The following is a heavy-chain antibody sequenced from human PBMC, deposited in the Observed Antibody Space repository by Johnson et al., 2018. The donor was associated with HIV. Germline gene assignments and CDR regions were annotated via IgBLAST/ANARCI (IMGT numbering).Heavy chain of an antibody. CDR2: INWIGGTT. J-gene: IGHJ3*02. CDR3: ARDPTTHYSRLTGDFGAFDI. V-gene: IGHV3-20*04. CDR1: GFTFDDYG. Sequence: EVQLLESGGGVVRPGGSLRLSCAASGFTFDDYGMSWVRQAPGKGLEWVSGINWIGGTTSYADSVKGRFTISRDNAKNSMYLQMDGLRAEDTALYYCARDPTTHYSRLTGDFGAFDIWGQGTMVTVSS. D-gene: IGHD7-27*01.